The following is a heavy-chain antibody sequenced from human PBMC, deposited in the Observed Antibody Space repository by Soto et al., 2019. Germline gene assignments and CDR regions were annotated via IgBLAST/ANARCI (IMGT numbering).Heavy chain of an antibody. CDR2: INHSGST. Sequence: SETLSLTCAVYGGSFSGYYWSWIRQPPGKGLEWIGEINHSGSTNYNPSLRSRVTISVDTSKNQFSLKLSSVTAADTAVYYCATKGPQTTVMPYEYWGQGNLVTVSS. CDR1: GGSFSGYY. V-gene: IGHV4-34*01. J-gene: IGHJ4*02. CDR3: ATKGPQTTVMPYEY. D-gene: IGHD4-17*01.